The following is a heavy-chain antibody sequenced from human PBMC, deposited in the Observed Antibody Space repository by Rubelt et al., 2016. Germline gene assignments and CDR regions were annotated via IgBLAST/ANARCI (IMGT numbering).Heavy chain of an antibody. J-gene: IGHJ3*02. V-gene: IGHV5-51*01. CDR1: GYSFTTYW. CDR2: IYPGDSGT. CDR3: ARLRGSPQGAAFDI. Sequence: EVQLVQSGAEVKKPGESLKISCKGSGYSFTTYWIGWVRQMPGKGLECMGIIYPGDSGTRYSPSFQGQVTIAADKSISTACQQWSSLKASDTAMYYCARLRGSPQGAAFDIWGQGTMVTVSS. D-gene: IGHD1-26*01.